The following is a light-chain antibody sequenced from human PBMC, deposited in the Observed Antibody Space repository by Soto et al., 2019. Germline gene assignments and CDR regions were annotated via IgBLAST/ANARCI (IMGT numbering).Light chain of an antibody. CDR2: DTR. Sequence: EVVLTQSPATLSLSPGERATLSCRASQRVSDYFAWYQQKPGQTPRLLIYDTRFRATGIPIRFSGSGSGTDFTLTISRLEPEAFAVYYCQHYGSLWTFRQGTKLEI. V-gene: IGKV3-11*01. J-gene: IGKJ2*02. CDR1: QRVSDY. CDR3: QHYGSLWT.